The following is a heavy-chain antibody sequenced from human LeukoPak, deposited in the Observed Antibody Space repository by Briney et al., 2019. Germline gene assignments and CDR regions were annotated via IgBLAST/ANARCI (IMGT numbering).Heavy chain of an antibody. V-gene: IGHV4-61*02. CDR3: ARAFTGWELIGFDP. CDR1: GGSISSSSYY. J-gene: IGHJ5*02. Sequence: PSETLSLTCTVSGGSISSSSYYWGWIRQPAGKGLEWIGRIYTSGSTNYNPSLKSRVTISVDTSKNQFSLKLSSVTAADTAVYYCARAFTGWELIGFDPWGQGTLVTVSS. D-gene: IGHD1-26*01. CDR2: IYTSGST.